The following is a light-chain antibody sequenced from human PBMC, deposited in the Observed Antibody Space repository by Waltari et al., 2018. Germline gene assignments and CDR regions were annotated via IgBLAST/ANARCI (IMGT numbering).Light chain of an antibody. CDR1: QSVSTY. CDR2: DAS. J-gene: IGKJ4*01. V-gene: IGKV3-11*01. Sequence: EIVLTQSPATLSLSPGERFTFSCRASQSVSTYFAWYQQKPGLAPRLLIYDASNRATGIPARFSGSGSGTDFTLTISSLEPEDFAVYYCQQRSNWPLTFGGGTKVELK. CDR3: QQRSNWPLT.